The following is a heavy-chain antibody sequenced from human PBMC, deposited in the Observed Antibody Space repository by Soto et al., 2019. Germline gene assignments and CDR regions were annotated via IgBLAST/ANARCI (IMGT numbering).Heavy chain of an antibody. D-gene: IGHD5-18*01. CDR3: AKETGYSYGFQPNALDV. CDR2: ISSRGDRT. Sequence: GGALRLSCAVPGFTFSRYAMNWVRQAPGKGLEWVSIISSRGDRTSYAESVKGRFTISRDDSKNTLFLHMNSLGAEDTAVYYCAKETGYSYGFQPNALDVWGQGTTVTVSS. V-gene: IGHV3-23*01. J-gene: IGHJ6*02. CDR1: GFTFSRYA.